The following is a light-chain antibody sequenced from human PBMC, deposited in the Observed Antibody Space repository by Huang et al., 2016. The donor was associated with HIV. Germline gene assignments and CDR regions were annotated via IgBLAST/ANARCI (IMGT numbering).Light chain of an antibody. CDR1: QSVNSK. CDR2: GAS. V-gene: IGKV3-15*01. J-gene: IGKJ2*01. Sequence: EIVMTQSPATLSLCPGQRATLACRASQSVNSKLAWYQQKPGQAPRLLINGASTRATGVPGRFSGSGSVTEFTHTISSLQSEDFAVYYCQQYSKWPPNTFGQGTKLESK. CDR3: QQYSKWPPNT.